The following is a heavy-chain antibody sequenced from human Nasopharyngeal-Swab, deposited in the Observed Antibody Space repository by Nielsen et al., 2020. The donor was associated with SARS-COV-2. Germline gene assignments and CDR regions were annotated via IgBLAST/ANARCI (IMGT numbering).Heavy chain of an antibody. CDR2: IRGKGNSYAT. V-gene: IGHV3-73*01. CDR1: GFIFSDSA. Sequence: GESLKISCAASGFIFSDSAIHWVRQASGKGLEWVGRIRGKGNSYATAYAASVKGRFTISRDDSKNTADLQMNSPITEDTAVYYCTRCGGSCYTGKDYWGQGTLVTVSS. J-gene: IGHJ4*02. D-gene: IGHD2-15*01. CDR3: TRCGGSCYTGKDY.